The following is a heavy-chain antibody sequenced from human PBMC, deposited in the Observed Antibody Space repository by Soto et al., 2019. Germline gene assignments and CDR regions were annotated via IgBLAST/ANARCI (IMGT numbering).Heavy chain of an antibody. CDR2: INPSGGST. CDR3: AREGNYYDSSGYYRPLYY. V-gene: IGHV1-46*01. CDR1: GYTFTSYY. D-gene: IGHD3-22*01. Sequence: ASVKVSCKASGYTFTSYYMHWVRQAPGQGLEWMGIINPSGGSTSYAQKFQGRVTMTRDTSTSTVYMELSSLRSEDMAVYYCAREGNYYDSSGYYRPLYYWGQGTLVTVSS. J-gene: IGHJ4*02.